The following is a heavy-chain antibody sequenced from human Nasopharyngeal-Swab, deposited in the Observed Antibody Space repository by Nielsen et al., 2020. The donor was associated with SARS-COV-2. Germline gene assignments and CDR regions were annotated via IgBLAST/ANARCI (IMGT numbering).Heavy chain of an antibody. CDR1: GFTFSSYA. J-gene: IGHJ6*02. CDR3: ASGGHAYYYYYGMDV. Sequence: GESLKISCAASGFTFSSYAMHWVRQAPGKGLEWVAVISYDGSNKYYADSVKGRFTISRDNSKNTLYLQMNSLRAEDTAVYYCASGGHAYYYYYGMDVWGQGTTVTVSS. V-gene: IGHV3-30-3*01. D-gene: IGHD2-15*01. CDR2: ISYDGSNK.